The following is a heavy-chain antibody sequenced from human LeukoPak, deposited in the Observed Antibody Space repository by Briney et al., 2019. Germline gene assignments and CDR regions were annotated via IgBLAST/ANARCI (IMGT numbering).Heavy chain of an antibody. V-gene: IGHV5-51*01. CDR3: ARRASVTGAPFDY. CDR1: GYTFTDTW. CDR2: MDAANSADN. D-gene: IGHD6-6*01. J-gene: IGHJ4*02. Sequence: GESLKISCKASGYTFTDTWIGWVRQMPEKGLEWVAVMDAANSADNRYSPSLQGQVTMSVDKSVGTAYSQWDSLKASDTAIYYCARRASVTGAPFDYWGQGTLVTVSS.